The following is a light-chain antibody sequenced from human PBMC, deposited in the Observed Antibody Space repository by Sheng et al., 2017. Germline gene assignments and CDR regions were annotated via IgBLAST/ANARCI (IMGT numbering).Light chain of an antibody. V-gene: IGLV3-1*01. CDR2: QDT. CDR1: KLGDKY. CDR3: QAWDSSTVV. J-gene: IGLJ1*01. Sequence: SYELTQPPSVSVSPGQTASINCSGEKLGDKYACWYQQKPGQSPILVIYQDTKRPSGIPERFSASNSGNTATLTISGTQAMDEADYYCQAWDSSTVVFGAGTKVTVL.